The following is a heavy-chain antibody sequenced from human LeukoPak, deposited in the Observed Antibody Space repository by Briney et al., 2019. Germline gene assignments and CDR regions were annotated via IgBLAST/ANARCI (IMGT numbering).Heavy chain of an antibody. Sequence: ASVKVSCKASGYTFTSYAMNWVRQAPGQGLEWMGWINTNTGNPTYAQGFTGRFVFSLDTSVSTAYLQISSLKAEDTVVYYCARDLRKYPDSNWFDPWGQGTLVTVSS. CDR3: ARDLRKYPDSNWFDP. CDR1: GYTFTSYA. J-gene: IGHJ5*02. CDR2: INTNTGNP. V-gene: IGHV7-4-1*02. D-gene: IGHD1-14*01.